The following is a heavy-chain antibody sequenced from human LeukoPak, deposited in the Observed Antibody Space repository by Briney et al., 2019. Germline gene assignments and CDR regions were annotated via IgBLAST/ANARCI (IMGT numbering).Heavy chain of an antibody. J-gene: IGHJ6*03. D-gene: IGHD2-15*01. Sequence: SETLSLTCAVYGGSFSGYYWSWIRQPPGKGLEWIGEINHSGSTNYNPSLKSRVTISVDTSKNQFSLKLSSVTAADTAVYYCARIKGYCSGGSCYWGYYYYYMDVWGKGTTVTISS. CDR2: INHSGST. V-gene: IGHV4-34*01. CDR3: ARIKGYCSGGSCYWGYYYYYMDV. CDR1: GGSFSGYY.